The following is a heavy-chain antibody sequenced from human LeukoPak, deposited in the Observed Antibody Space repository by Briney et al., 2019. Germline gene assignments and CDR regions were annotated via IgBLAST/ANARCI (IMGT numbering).Heavy chain of an antibody. Sequence: SETLSLTCAVYGGSFSGYYWRWLRQPPGKGLEGMGEINYSGSTNYNPSLKSRVTISVDTSKNQFSLKLSSVTAPDTAVYYCARGYCSSTSCYRQYNWFDPWGQGTLVTVSS. CDR2: INYSGST. V-gene: IGHV4-34*01. CDR3: ARGYCSSTSCYRQYNWFDP. D-gene: IGHD2-2*01. J-gene: IGHJ5*02. CDR1: GGSFSGYY.